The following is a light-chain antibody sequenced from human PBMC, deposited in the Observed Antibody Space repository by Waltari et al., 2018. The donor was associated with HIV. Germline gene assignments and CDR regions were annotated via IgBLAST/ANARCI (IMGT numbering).Light chain of an antibody. CDR2: VAS. CDR3: QQSYTTPRT. Sequence: DIQMTQSPSSLSASVGDRITISCRASQDIGSYLNRYRHRPGTAPQLLIYVASNLQTGVPSRFRASGSGTEFSLSIDGLQRDDFATYFCQQSYTTPRTFGLGTEVE. CDR1: QDIGSY. J-gene: IGKJ1*01. V-gene: IGKV1-39*01.